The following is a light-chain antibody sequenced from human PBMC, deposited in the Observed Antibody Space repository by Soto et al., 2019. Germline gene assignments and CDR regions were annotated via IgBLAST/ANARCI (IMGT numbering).Light chain of an antibody. V-gene: IGKV3-20*01. CDR2: GAS. CDR1: QTITSSY. J-gene: IGKJ4*01. Sequence: EIVLTQSPGTLSLSPGERATLSCRASQTITSSYLAWYQQKPGQAPRLLIYGASSRATGIPDRFIGSGSGTDFTLTISGLEPEDFAVYYCQQYGGSPPLTFGGGTKVEIK. CDR3: QQYGGSPPLT.